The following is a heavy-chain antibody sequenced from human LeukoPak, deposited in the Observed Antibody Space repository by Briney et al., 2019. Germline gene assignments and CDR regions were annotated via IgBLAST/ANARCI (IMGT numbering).Heavy chain of an antibody. CDR3: ARGYYDSSGYYSDAFDI. CDR2: NNNDGSST. J-gene: IGHJ3*02. V-gene: IGHV3-74*01. Sequence: PGGSLRLTCAASGFTFSSYWMHWVRQAPGKGLVWVSRNNNDGSSTSYADSVKGRFTISGDKAKNTLYLQMNSLRAEDTAVYYCARGYYDSSGYYSDAFDIWGQGTMVTVSS. CDR1: GFTFSSYW. D-gene: IGHD3-22*01.